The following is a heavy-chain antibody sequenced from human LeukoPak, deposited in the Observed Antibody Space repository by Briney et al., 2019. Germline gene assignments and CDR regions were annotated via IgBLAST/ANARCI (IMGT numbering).Heavy chain of an antibody. V-gene: IGHV1-8*03. CDR2: MNPNSGNT. CDR1: GYTFISYD. D-gene: IGHD6-19*01. CDR3: ARRAVGNSYYSSMDV. J-gene: IGHJ6*03. Sequence: ASVKVSCKASGYTFISYDINWVRQVTGQGLEWMGWMNPNSGNTGYAQKFQGRVTITRNTSISTAFMELSSLRSEDTAVYYSARRAVGNSYYSSMDVWGKGTTVTVSS.